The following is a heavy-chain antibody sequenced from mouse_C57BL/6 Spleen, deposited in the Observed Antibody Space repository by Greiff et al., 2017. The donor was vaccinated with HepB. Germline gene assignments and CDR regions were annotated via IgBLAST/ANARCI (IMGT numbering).Heavy chain of an antibody. CDR3: ARDRGYYGSGRGYFDY. CDR1: GFTFSSYA. J-gene: IGHJ2*01. CDR2: ISDGGSYT. D-gene: IGHD1-1*01. V-gene: IGHV5-4*01. Sequence: EVKLMESGGGLVKPGGSLKLSCAASGFTFSSYAMSWVRQTPEKRLEWVATISDGGSYTYYPDNVKGRFTISRDNAKNNLYLQMRHLKSEDTAMYYCARDRGYYGSGRGYFDYWGQGTTLTVSS.